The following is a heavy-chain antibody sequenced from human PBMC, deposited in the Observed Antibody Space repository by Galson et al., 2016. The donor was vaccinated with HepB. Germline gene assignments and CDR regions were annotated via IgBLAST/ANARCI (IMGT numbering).Heavy chain of an antibody. CDR2: VYSSGRNNY. Sequence: SETLSLTCSVSSGSISGHYWGWIRQPPGKGLEWIGYVYSSGRNNYNYNPSLKSRVTILVDMSTNQFSLTLTSVTAADTAVYYCARVVGRGTSWYAVWGRGTTVIVSS. CDR3: ARVVGRGTSWYAV. V-gene: IGHV4-59*11. CDR1: SGSISGHY. D-gene: IGHD3-10*01. J-gene: IGHJ6*02.